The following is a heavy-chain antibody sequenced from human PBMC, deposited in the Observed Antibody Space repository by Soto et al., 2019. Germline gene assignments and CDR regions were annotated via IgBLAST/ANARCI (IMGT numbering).Heavy chain of an antibody. J-gene: IGHJ4*02. CDR1: GFTFSSYG. D-gene: IGHD5-18*01. Sequence: QVQLVESGGGVVQPGRSLRLSCAASGFTFSSYGMHWVRQAPGKGLEWVAVIWYDGSNKYYADSVKGRFTISRDNSKNPLYLQMNSLRAEDTAVYYCARSPPDTAMVDFDYWGQGTLVTVSS. CDR3: ARSPPDTAMVDFDY. V-gene: IGHV3-33*01. CDR2: IWYDGSNK.